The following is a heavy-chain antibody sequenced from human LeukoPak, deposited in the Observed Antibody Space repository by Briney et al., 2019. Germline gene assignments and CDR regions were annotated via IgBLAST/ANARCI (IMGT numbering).Heavy chain of an antibody. CDR2: IYSSGST. V-gene: IGHV4-4*07. D-gene: IGHD1-26*01. CDR1: GGSISNYY. CDR3: ARLVGATAFDY. J-gene: IGHJ4*02. Sequence: SETLSLTCTVSGGSISNYYWSWIRQPAGKGLEWIGRIYSSGSTNYNPSLKSRVTMSVDTSTNQFSLKLTSVTAADTAVYFCARLVGATAFDYWGQGALVTVSS.